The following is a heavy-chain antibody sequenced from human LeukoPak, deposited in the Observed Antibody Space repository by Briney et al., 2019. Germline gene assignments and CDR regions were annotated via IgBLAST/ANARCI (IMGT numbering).Heavy chain of an antibody. CDR1: GFTFSNYW. CDR2: IKEDGSEK. D-gene: IGHD4-17*01. CDR3: ARDPRTAVTSSFDY. Sequence: GRSLRLSCAASGFTFSNYWMCWVRQAPGKGLEWVANIKEDGSEKNYVDSVRGRFTISRDNAKNSLYLQINSLRAEDTAVYYCARDPRTAVTSSFDYWGQGTLVTVSS. V-gene: IGHV3-7*03. J-gene: IGHJ4*02.